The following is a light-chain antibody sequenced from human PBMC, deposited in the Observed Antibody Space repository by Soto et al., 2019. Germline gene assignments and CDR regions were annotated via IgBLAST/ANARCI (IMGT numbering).Light chain of an antibody. CDR2: DAS. CDR3: QQYGNLPIT. J-gene: IGKJ5*01. CDR1: QDISNN. V-gene: IGKV1-33*01. Sequence: DIQMTQSQSSLSASVGDRVTITCQASQDISNNLNWYHHKPGKAPKLLIYDASTLETGVPSRFSGSASGTDFTFTIISLQPEDIATYYCQQYGNLPITFGQGTRLEIK.